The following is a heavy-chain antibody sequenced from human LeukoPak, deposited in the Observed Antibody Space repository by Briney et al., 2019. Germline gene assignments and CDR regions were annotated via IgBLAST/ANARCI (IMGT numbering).Heavy chain of an antibody. CDR2: IWYDGSNK. CDR1: GFTFSSYG. Sequence: GRSLRLSCAASGFTFSSYGMHWVRQAPGKGLEWVAVIWYDGSNKYYADSVKGRFTISRDNSKNTLYLQMNSLRAEDTAVYYCARGSDCSSTSCYAFDYWGQGTLVTVSS. V-gene: IGHV3-33*01. D-gene: IGHD2-2*01. CDR3: ARGSDCSSTSCYAFDY. J-gene: IGHJ4*02.